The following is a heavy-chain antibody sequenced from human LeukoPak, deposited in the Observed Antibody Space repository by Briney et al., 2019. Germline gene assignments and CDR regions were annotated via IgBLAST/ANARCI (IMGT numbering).Heavy chain of an antibody. D-gene: IGHD6-6*01. V-gene: IGHV4-59*12. CDR1: GGSISSYY. CDR2: IYYSGST. CDR3: ARARGIAARQVDY. J-gene: IGHJ4*02. Sequence: SETLSLTCTVSGGSISSYYWSWIRQPPGKGLEWIGYIYYSGSTYYNPSLKSRVTISVDRSKNQFSLKLSSVTAADTAVYYCARARGIAARQVDYWGQGTLVTVSS.